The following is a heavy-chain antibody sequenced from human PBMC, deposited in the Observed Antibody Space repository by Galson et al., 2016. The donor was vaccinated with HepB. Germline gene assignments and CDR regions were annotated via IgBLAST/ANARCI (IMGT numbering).Heavy chain of an antibody. V-gene: IGHV5-51*01. CDR3: ARLGERPLNRFDP. Sequence: QSGAAVKKPGESLKISCQGSGFNFTTYWIGWVRQMPGKGLEWMGITYPGDSDTRYSPSFQGPVTISADKSTRTAYLQWTSLQVADTALYYCARLGERPLNRFDPWGQGTLVTVSS. J-gene: IGHJ5*02. CDR1: GFNFTTYW. D-gene: IGHD1-1*01. CDR2: TYPGDSDT.